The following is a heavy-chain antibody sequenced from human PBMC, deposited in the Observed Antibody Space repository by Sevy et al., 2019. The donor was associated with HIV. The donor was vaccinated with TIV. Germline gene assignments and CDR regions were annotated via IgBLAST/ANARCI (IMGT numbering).Heavy chain of an antibody. D-gene: IGHD2-21*02. Sequence: GGSLRLSCAASGFVFEDYGMNWVRQAPGKGLECVSGINWNGGSTGYADSVKGRFTISRDNAKNSLYLQMNSLRAEDTAIYYCARDRSCGGACYYFDTWGQGALVTVS. CDR3: ARDRSCGGACYYFDT. J-gene: IGHJ4*02. CDR1: GFVFEDYG. CDR2: INWNGGST. V-gene: IGHV3-20*04.